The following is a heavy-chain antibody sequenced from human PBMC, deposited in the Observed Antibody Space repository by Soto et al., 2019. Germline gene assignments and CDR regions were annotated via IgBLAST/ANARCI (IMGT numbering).Heavy chain of an antibody. D-gene: IGHD2-15*01. CDR2: VGGSGDGT. J-gene: IGHJ6*02. CDR3: AKDFGDIVVVVLAPYGMDV. Sequence: GGSLRLSCAASGFTFSTYTMTLVRQAPGKGLEWVSSVGGSGDGTYYADSVKGRFTISRDNSKNTLYLQMNSLRAEDTAVYFCAKDFGDIVVVVLAPYGMDVWGQGTTVTVSS. CDR1: GFTFSTYT. V-gene: IGHV3-23*01.